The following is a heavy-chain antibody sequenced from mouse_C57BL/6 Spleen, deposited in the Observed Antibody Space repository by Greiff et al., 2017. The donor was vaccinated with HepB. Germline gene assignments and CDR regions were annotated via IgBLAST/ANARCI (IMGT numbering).Heavy chain of an antibody. D-gene: IGHD1-1*01. V-gene: IGHV1-81*01. Sequence: VQRVESGAELARPGASVKLSCKASGYTFTSYGISWVKQRTGQGLEWIGEIYPRSGNTYYNEKFKGKATLTADKSSSTAYMELRSLTSEDSAVYFCSRDSFYYYGSSYNFDYWGQGTTLTVSS. J-gene: IGHJ2*01. CDR2: IYPRSGNT. CDR3: SRDSFYYYGSSYNFDY. CDR1: GYTFTSYG.